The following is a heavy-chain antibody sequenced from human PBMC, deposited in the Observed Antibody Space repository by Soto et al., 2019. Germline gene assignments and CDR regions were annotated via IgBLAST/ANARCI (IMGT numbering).Heavy chain of an antibody. Sequence: PGGSLRLSCAASGFTFSSYGMHWVRQAPGKGLERVAVLWCDGSNKYYADSVKGRFTISRDNSKNTLYLQMNSLRAEDTAVYYCARDTTRRHYDFWIARRSYYYYGMPVWGQGPTLIVST. CDR1: GFTFSSYG. J-gene: IGHJ6*01. CDR3: ARDTTRRHYDFWIARRSYYYYGMPV. CDR2: LWCDGSNK. D-gene: IGHD3-3*01. V-gene: IGHV3-33*01.